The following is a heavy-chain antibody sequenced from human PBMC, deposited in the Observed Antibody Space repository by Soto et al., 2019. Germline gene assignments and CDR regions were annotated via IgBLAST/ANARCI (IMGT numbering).Heavy chain of an antibody. J-gene: IGHJ5*02. D-gene: IGHD2-21*02. V-gene: IGHV3-23*01. Sequence: PGGSLRLSCTASGFSFANFAMSWVRQAPGKGLEWVPGISADGGGTYYVGSVKGRFTISRDNSKKTMYFQLKSLRDEDTAVYFCAKCNVLVTTSGGWCNWFDPWGQGTPVTVPQ. CDR3: AKCNVLVTTSGGWCNWFDP. CDR1: GFSFANFA. CDR2: ISADGGGT.